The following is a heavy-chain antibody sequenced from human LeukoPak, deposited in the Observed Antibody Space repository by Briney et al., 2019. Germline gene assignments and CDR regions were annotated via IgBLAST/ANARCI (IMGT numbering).Heavy chain of an antibody. CDR3: ATRGITMVRGVIIGWFDP. D-gene: IGHD3-10*01. CDR2: FDPEDGET. V-gene: IGHV1-24*01. CDR1: GYTLTELS. J-gene: IGHJ5*02. Sequence: ASVKVSCKVSGYTLTELSMHWVRQAPGKGLEWMGGFDPEDGETIYAQKFQGRATMTEDTSTDTAYMELSSLRSEDTAVYYCATRGITMVRGVIIGWFDPWGQGTLVTVSS.